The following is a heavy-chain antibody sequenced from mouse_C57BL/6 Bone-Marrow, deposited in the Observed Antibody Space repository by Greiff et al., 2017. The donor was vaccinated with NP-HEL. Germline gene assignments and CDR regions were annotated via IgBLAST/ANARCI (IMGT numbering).Heavy chain of an antibody. D-gene: IGHD3-1*01. J-gene: IGHJ4*01. Sequence: EVMLVESGGGLVKPGGSLKLSCAASGFTFSSYAMSWVRQTPEKRLEWVATISDGGSYTYYPDNVKGRFTISRDNAKNNLYLQMSHLKSEDTAMYYCARDRGNSPDAMDYWGQGTSVTVSS. CDR1: GFTFSSYA. CDR3: ARDRGNSPDAMDY. V-gene: IGHV5-4*01. CDR2: ISDGGSYT.